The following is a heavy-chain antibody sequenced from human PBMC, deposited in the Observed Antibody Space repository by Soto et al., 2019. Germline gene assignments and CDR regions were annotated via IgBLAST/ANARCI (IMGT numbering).Heavy chain of an antibody. CDR3: ARDSKYDYIWGSYRDAFDI. D-gene: IGHD3-16*02. CDR1: GYTFTSYG. V-gene: IGHV1-69*04. J-gene: IGHJ3*02. CDR2: IIPNIGIA. Sequence: VASVKVSCKASGYTFTSYGISWVRQAPGQGLEWMGRIIPNIGIANYAQKFQGRVTITADKSTSTAYMELSSLRSEDTAVYYCARDSKYDYIWGSYRDAFDIWGQGTMVTVSS.